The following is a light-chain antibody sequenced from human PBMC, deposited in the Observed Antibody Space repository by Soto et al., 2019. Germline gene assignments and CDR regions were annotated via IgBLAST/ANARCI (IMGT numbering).Light chain of an antibody. V-gene: IGLV6-57*02. Sequence: NFMLIQPHSVSESPGKTVTISCAGSSGNFGNSYVQWLQQRPGSAPTTVIFEDNRRPSGVPDRFSGSIDRSSNSASLTISGLKPEDEADYFCQSYDSTYVVFGGGTKLTVL. CDR3: QSYDSTYVV. CDR2: EDN. CDR1: SGNFGNSY. J-gene: IGLJ2*01.